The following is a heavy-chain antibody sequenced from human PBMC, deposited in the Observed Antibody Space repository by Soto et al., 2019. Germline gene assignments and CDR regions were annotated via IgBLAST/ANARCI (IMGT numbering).Heavy chain of an antibody. J-gene: IGHJ5*02. Sequence: SETLSLTCAVYGGSFSGYYWSWIRQPPGKGLEWIGEINHSGSTNYNPSLKSRVTISVDTSKNQFSLKLSSVTAADTAVYYCARGIRAPITFAGVIVTSYNWFDPWGQGTLVTVSS. V-gene: IGHV4-34*01. CDR1: GGSFSGYY. D-gene: IGHD3-16*02. CDR2: INHSGST. CDR3: ARGIRAPITFAGVIVTSYNWFDP.